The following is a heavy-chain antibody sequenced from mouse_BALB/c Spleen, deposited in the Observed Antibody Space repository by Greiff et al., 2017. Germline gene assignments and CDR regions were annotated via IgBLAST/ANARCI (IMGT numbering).Heavy chain of an antibody. CDR3: AREDWDIAY. Sequence: VQLQQSGPGLVKPSQSLSLTCSVTGYSITSGYYWNWIRQFPGNKLEWMGYISYDGSNNYNPSLKNRISITRDTSKNQFFLKLNSVTTEDTATYYCAREDWDIAYWGQGTLVTVSA. V-gene: IGHV3-6*02. J-gene: IGHJ3*01. D-gene: IGHD4-1*01. CDR2: ISYDGSN. CDR1: GYSITSGYY.